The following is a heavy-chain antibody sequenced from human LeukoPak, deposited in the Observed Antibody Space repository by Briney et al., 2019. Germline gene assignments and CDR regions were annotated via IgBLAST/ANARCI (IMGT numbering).Heavy chain of an antibody. J-gene: IGHJ4*02. V-gene: IGHV3-15*01. CDR1: GFTFSNAW. CDR3: TTVYPHYGSGINDY. D-gene: IGHD3-10*01. CDR2: IKSKTDGGTT. Sequence: GGSLRLSCAASGFTFSNAWMSWVRQAPGKGLEWVGRIKSKTDGGTTDYAAPVKGRFTISRDDSKNTLYLQMNSLKTEDTAVYYCTTVYPHYGSGINDYWGQGTLVTVSS.